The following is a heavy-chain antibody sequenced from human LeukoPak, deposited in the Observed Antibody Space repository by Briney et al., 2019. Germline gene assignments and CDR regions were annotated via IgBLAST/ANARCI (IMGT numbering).Heavy chain of an antibody. V-gene: IGHV3-15*01. CDR2: IKSKTDGGTT. D-gene: IGHD3-3*01. CDR3: STAAYERRGY. Sequence: WGTLSLSCAASGFTFSSHWMHWVRQAPGKGLEWVGGIKSKTDGGTTDYAAPVKGRFTIARDDSKNTLFLQMNSMKTEDTVVYCCSTAAYERRGYWGQGTLVTVSS. CDR1: GFTFSSHW. J-gene: IGHJ1*01.